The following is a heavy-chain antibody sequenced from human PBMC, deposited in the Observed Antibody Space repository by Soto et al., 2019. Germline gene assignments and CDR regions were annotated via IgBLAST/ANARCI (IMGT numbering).Heavy chain of an antibody. CDR3: AREDINESFFDS. CDR2: IYYTGHT. J-gene: IGHJ4*02. D-gene: IGHD2-8*01. Sequence: SETLSLTCSVSGGYISSGGNYWSWIRQHPGKGLEWIGFIYYTGHTKYNAALKSRASISGDMSENQFSLTLTSGTAADTAVYYCAREDINESFFDSWGPGILVTVSS. V-gene: IGHV4-31*03. CDR1: GGYISSGGNY.